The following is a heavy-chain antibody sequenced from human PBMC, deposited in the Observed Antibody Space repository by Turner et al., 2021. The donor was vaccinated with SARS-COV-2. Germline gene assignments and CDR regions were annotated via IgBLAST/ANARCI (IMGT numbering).Heavy chain of an antibody. CDR1: GGSISSSSYY. D-gene: IGHD5-18*01. Sequence: QLQLQESGPGLVKPSETLSLTCSVSGGSISSSSYYCGWIRQPPGNGLEWIGRIYYSGSTYHNPSPKSRVTISVDTSKNQFSLKLSSVTAADTAVYYCASPDTAMVTWPQGFDYWGQGTLVTVSS. CDR2: IYYSGST. J-gene: IGHJ4*02. CDR3: ASPDTAMVTWPQGFDY. V-gene: IGHV4-39*01.